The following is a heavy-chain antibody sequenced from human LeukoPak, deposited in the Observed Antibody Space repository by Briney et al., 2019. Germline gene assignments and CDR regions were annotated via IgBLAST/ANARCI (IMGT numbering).Heavy chain of an antibody. Sequence: ASVKVSCKASGYTFTSYDINWVRQATGQGLEWMGWMNPNSGNTGYAQKFQGRVTMTRNTSISTAYMELSSLRSEDTAVYYCARGRLVVPAARFLFDYWGQGTLVAVSS. CDR3: ARGRLVVPAARFLFDY. J-gene: IGHJ4*02. V-gene: IGHV1-8*01. CDR1: GYTFTSYD. D-gene: IGHD2-2*01. CDR2: MNPNSGNT.